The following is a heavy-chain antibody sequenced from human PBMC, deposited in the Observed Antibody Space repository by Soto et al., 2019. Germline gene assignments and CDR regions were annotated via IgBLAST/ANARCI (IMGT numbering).Heavy chain of an antibody. CDR1: GFTFSSYA. D-gene: IGHD6-19*01. J-gene: IGHJ4*02. CDR3: ARDNVRAIAVAPGEY. V-gene: IGHV3-30-3*01. CDR2: ISYDGSNK. Sequence: PGGSLRLSCAASGFTFSSYAMHWVRQAPGKGLEWVAVISYDGSNKYYADSVKGRFTISRDNSKNTLYLQMNSLRAEDTAVYYCARDNVRAIAVAPGEYWGQGTLVTVSS.